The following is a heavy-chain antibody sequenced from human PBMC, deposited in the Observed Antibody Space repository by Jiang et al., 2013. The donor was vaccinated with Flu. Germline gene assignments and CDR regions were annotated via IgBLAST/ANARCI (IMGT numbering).Heavy chain of an antibody. J-gene: IGHJ6*02. CDR3: ARDMREGQWLVYYYYGMDV. CDR1: GDSVSSNSAA. D-gene: IGHD6-19*01. V-gene: IGHV6-1*01. Sequence: TCAISGDSVSSNSAAWNWIRQSPSRGLEWLGRTYYRSKWYNDYAVSVKSRITINPDTSKNQFSLQLNSVTPEDTAVYYCARDMREGQWLVYYYYGMDVWGQGTTVTVSS. CDR2: TYYRSKWYN.